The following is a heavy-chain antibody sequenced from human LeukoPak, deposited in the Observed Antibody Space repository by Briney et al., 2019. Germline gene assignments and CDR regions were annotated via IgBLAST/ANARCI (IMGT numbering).Heavy chain of an antibody. Sequence: SETLSLTCAVYGGSFSGYYWSWIRQPPGKGLEWIGYIYYSGNTNYNPSLKSRVTISVDTSKDQFSLKLSSVTAADTAVYYCARGPRITPRTMGPRGGQFDYWGQGTLVTVSS. V-gene: IGHV4-59*01. CDR1: GGSFSGYY. J-gene: IGHJ4*02. CDR2: IYYSGNT. CDR3: ARGPRITPRTMGPRGGQFDY. D-gene: IGHD4-23*01.